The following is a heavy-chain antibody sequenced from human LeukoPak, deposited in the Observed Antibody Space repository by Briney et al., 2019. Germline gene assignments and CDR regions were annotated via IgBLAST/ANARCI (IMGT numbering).Heavy chain of an antibody. D-gene: IGHD2-15*01. CDR1: GFTFSSYW. CDR3: ARGGASELYYFDY. J-gene: IGHJ4*02. CDR2: INSDGSST. Sequence: QPGGSLRLSCAASGFTFSSYWMHWVRQAPGEGLVWVSEINSDGSSTNYADSVKGRFTISRDNSKNTLYLQVNSLRAEDTAVYYCARGGASELYYFDYWGQGTLVTVSS. V-gene: IGHV3-74*01.